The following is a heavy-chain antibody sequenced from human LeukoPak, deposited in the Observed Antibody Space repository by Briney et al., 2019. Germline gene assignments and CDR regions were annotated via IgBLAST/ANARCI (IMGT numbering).Heavy chain of an antibody. V-gene: IGHV3-23*01. J-gene: IGHJ4*02. CDR2: ISNSDGNT. CDR1: GFTFSNYA. Sequence: GGSLRLSCAASGFTFSNYAMSWVRQAPGKGLEWVSTISNSDGNTYYADSVKGRFTISRDNSKNTLYLQMNSLRAEDTAVYYCARSPCSGGSCFTARPYYFDYWGQGTLVTVSS. CDR3: ARSPCSGGSCFTARPYYFDY. D-gene: IGHD2-15*01.